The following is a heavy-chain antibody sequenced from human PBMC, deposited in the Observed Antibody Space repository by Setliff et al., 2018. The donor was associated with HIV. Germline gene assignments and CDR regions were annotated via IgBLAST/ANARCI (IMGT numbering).Heavy chain of an antibody. V-gene: IGHV4-34*01. CDR1: GGSVSGHY. CDR3: SNWNTTIDEDA. J-gene: IGHJ5*02. D-gene: IGHD5-18*01. Sequence: SETLSLTCAVYGGSVSGHYWGWFRQPPGQGLEWIGEITPSGTTNYLPSLKSRVTMSLDTSKNQFSLKMTSVTAADTALYDCSNWNTTIDEDAWGQGTLVTVSS. CDR2: ITPSGTT.